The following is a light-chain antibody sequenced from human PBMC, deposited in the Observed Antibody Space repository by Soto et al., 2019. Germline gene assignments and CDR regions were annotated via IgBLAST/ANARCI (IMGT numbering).Light chain of an antibody. Sequence: QSALTQPASVSGSPGQSITISCTGTSSDVGSYNLVSWYQQHPGKAPKLMIYEGSKRPSGVSNRFSGSKSGNTASLTISGLQAEDEADYYCCSYAGSSTFPYVFGTGTKATVL. V-gene: IGLV2-23*01. CDR2: EGS. CDR1: SSDVGSYNL. CDR3: CSYAGSSTFPYV. J-gene: IGLJ1*01.